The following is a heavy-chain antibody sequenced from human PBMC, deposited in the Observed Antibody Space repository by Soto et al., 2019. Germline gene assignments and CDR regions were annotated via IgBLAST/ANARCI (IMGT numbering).Heavy chain of an antibody. J-gene: IGHJ4*02. V-gene: IGHV2-5*02. CDR2: IYLDDDN. CDR3: AHRDRASGRLFDH. D-gene: IGHD3-10*01. Sequence: QITLKDSGPTLVKPTQTLTLTCTFFGFSLSTSGVSVGWIRQSPGKALEWLSVIYLDDDNRSSQSLRNRLTLTKDTSKNQAVLTMTNLDPVDTATYYCAHRDRASGRLFDHWGQGILVTVSS. CDR1: GFSLSTSGVS.